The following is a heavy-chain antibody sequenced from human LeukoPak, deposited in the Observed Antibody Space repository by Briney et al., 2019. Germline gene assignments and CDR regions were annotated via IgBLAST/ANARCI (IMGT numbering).Heavy chain of an antibody. D-gene: IGHD6-19*01. J-gene: IGHJ4*02. CDR2: ISWNSGII. V-gene: IGHV3-9*01. CDR1: GFTFDDFA. Sequence: PGGSLRLSCAASGFTFDDFAMHWVRQAPGRGLEWVSGISWNSGIIGYADSVKGRFTISRDNSKNSLYLQMNSLRAEDTAVYYCARHRYSSGRYSDYWGQGTLVTVSP. CDR3: ARHRYSSGRYSDY.